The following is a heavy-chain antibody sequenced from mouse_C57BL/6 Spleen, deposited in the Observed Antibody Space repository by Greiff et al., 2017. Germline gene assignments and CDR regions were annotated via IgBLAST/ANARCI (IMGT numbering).Heavy chain of an antibody. V-gene: IGHV1-53*01. CDR2: INPSNGGT. CDR1: GYTFTSYW. CDR3: APDSSGYWYFDV. D-gene: IGHD3-2*02. Sequence: QVQLQQPGTELVKPGASVKLSCKASGYTFTSYWMHWVKQRPGQGLEWIGNINPSNGGTNYNEKFKSKATLTVDKSSSTAYMPLSSLTSEDSAVYYCAPDSSGYWYFDVWGTGTTVTVSS. J-gene: IGHJ1*03.